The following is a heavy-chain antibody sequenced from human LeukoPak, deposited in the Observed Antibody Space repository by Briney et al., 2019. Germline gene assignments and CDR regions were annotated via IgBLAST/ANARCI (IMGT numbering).Heavy chain of an antibody. CDR2: IYYSGGI. CDR1: GGSISSSSYY. Sequence: SETLSLTCTVSGGSISSSSYYWAWIRQPPGRGLEWIGHIYYSGGIYYNPSLKSRVTMSVDTPRNQFSLKLSSVTAVDTAVYYCARKTTAGPTKAAFDIWGQGTMVAVST. V-gene: IGHV4-39*07. CDR3: ARKTTAGPTKAAFDI. J-gene: IGHJ3*02. D-gene: IGHD2-21*02.